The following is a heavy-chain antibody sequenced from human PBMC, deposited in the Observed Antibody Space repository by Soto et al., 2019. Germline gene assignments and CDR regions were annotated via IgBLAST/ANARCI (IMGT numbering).Heavy chain of an antibody. V-gene: IGHV3-23*01. D-gene: IGHD3-16*01. Sequence: EVQLLESGGGLVQPGGSLRLSCAASGFTFSSYAMSWVRQAPGRGLEWVSAISGSGGSAYYADSVKGRFTISRDNSKNTLYLQRNSLRAEDTAVYYCAKRGPGEPIRYYFDYSGQGTLVTVSS. J-gene: IGHJ4*02. CDR3: AKRGPGEPIRYYFDY. CDR1: GFTFSSYA. CDR2: ISGSGGSA.